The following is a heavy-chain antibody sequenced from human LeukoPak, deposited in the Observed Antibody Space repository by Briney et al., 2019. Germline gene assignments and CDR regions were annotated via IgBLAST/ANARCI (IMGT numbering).Heavy chain of an antibody. J-gene: IGHJ4*02. V-gene: IGHV4-59*08. Sequence: PGGSLRLSCAASGLTFSDYYMSWIRQSPGKGLEWIAYINYSGNTNYNPSLKSRVTISVDTPKNQFSLKLTSVTAADTAVYYCARLNVLSGSPLHHFDHWGQGTLVTVST. CDR2: INYSGNT. D-gene: IGHD6-13*01. CDR3: ARLNVLSGSPLHHFDH. CDR1: GLTFSDYY.